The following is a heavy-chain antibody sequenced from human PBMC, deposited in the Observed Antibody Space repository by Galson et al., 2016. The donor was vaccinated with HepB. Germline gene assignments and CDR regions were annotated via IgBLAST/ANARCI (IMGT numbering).Heavy chain of an antibody. CDR3: ARHDYGDSPADY. CDR2: IYPGNSDT. D-gene: IGHD4-17*01. V-gene: IGHV5-51*01. Sequence: QSGAEVTKPGESLKISCKGSGFTFTSYWVGWVRQMPGKGLEWMGIIYPGNSDTRYSPSFQGQVTMSADKSISTAYLQWSSLKASDTAMYYCARHDYGDSPADYWGQGTPVTVSS. CDR1: GFTFTSYW. J-gene: IGHJ4*02.